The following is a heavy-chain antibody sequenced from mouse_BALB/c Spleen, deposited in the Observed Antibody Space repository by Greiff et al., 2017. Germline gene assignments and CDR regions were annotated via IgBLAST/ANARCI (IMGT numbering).Heavy chain of an antibody. CDR1: GFTFTDYY. D-gene: IGHD3-3*01. CDR3: ARDEGTEKYFDY. Sequence: EVHLVESGGGLVQPGGSLRLSCATSGFTFTDYYMSWVRQPPGKALEWLGFIRNKANGYTTEYSASVKGRFTISRDNSQSILYLQMNTLRAEDSATYYCARDEGTEKYFDYWGQGTTLTVSS. V-gene: IGHV7-3*02. CDR2: IRNKANGYTT. J-gene: IGHJ2*01.